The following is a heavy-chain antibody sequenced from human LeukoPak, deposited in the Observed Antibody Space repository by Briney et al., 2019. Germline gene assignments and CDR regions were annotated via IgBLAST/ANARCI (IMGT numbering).Heavy chain of an antibody. CDR3: ARDMRGDGFNSFDH. D-gene: IGHD5-24*01. CDR2: INSGADDI. Sequence: GGSLRLACAASGFSFSLYAMNWVRQAPGKGLEWISYINSGADDIHYAASVRGRFTTSSGSSKNTLYLQMNSLRVDDTAVYYCARDMRGDGFNSFDHWGLGILVTVSS. CDR1: GFSFSLYA. V-gene: IGHV3-21*05. J-gene: IGHJ4*02.